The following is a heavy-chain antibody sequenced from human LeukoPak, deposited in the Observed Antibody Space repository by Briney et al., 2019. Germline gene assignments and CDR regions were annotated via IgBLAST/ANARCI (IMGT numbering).Heavy chain of an antibody. V-gene: IGHV4-61*08. Sequence: SETLSLTCTVSGGSISSGGYYWSWIRQHPGKGLEWIGYIYTSGSTNYNPSLKSRVTISVDTSKNQFSLKLSSVTAADTAVYYCAGSYYGGNSGPFDYWGQGTLVTVSS. D-gene: IGHD4-23*01. CDR3: AGSYYGGNSGPFDY. CDR2: IYTSGST. CDR1: GGSISSGGYY. J-gene: IGHJ4*02.